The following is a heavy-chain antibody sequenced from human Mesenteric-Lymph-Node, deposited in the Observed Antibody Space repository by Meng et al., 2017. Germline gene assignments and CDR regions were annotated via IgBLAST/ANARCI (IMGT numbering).Heavy chain of an antibody. V-gene: IGHV3-7*01. Sequence: GESLKISCAASGFTFSSYWMSWVRQAPGKGLEWVTNINQDGGEKYYVDSVKGRFTISRDNAKNSLYLQMNSLRAEDTAVYYCARERHRGFTPSVDTAMDSLYFDYWGQGTLVTVSS. CDR2: INQDGGEK. CDR3: ARERHRGFTPSVDTAMDSLYFDY. J-gene: IGHJ4*02. D-gene: IGHD5-18*01. CDR1: GFTFSSYW.